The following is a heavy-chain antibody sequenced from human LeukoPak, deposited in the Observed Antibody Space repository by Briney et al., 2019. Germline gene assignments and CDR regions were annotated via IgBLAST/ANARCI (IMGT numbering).Heavy chain of an antibody. J-gene: IGHJ4*02. Sequence: GGSLRLSCAASGFTFSSYAMHWVRQAPGKGLEWVAVISYDGSNKYYADSVKGRFTISRDNSKNTLYLQMNSLRAEDTAVFYCARDPEMAPFDYWGQGTLVTVSS. CDR1: GFTFSSYA. D-gene: IGHD5-24*01. CDR3: ARDPEMAPFDY. V-gene: IGHV3-30-3*01. CDR2: ISYDGSNK.